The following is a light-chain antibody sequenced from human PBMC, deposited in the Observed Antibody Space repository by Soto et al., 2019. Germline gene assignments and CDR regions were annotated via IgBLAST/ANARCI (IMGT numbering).Light chain of an antibody. V-gene: IGKV3-15*01. J-gene: IGKJ5*01. CDR1: QNIYYN. Sequence: IVMTQSPATLSVSAWESATLSSGASQNIYYNVAWYQHRPGQAPRLLIYRASTRATGVPARFSGSGSGTEFTLTISSLQSEDFAVYYCQQYNGWPITFGQGTRLEIK. CDR2: RAS. CDR3: QQYNGWPIT.